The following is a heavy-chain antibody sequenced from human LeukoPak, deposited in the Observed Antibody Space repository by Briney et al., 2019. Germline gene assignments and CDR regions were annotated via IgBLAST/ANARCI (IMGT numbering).Heavy chain of an antibody. CDR2: MNPNSGNT. Sequence: ASVKVSCKASGYTFTSYDINWVRQATGQGLEWMGWMNPNSGNTGYAQKFQGRVTMTRNTSISTAYMELSSLGSEDTAVYYCARGVLSSGWYKGEDYYYGMDVWGQGTTVTVSS. D-gene: IGHD6-19*01. V-gene: IGHV1-8*01. CDR3: ARGVLSSGWYKGEDYYYGMDV. J-gene: IGHJ6*02. CDR1: GYTFTSYD.